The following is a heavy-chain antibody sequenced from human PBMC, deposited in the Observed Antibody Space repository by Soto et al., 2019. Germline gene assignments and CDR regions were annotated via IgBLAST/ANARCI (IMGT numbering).Heavy chain of an antibody. CDR2: TYYRSKWYN. J-gene: IGHJ6*03. CDR3: AREGVDYDFWSGYYRVYYYYYMDV. V-gene: IGHV6-1*01. CDR1: GDSVSSNSAA. D-gene: IGHD3-3*01. Sequence: SQTLSLTCAISGDSVSSNSAAWNWIRQSPSRGLEWLGRTYYRSKWYNDYAVSVKSRITINPDTSKNQFSLQLNSVTPEDTAVYYCAREGVDYDFWSGYYRVYYYYYMDVWGKGTTVTVSS.